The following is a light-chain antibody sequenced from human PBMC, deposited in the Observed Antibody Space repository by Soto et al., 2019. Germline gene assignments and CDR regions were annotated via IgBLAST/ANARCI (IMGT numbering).Light chain of an antibody. CDR3: QQYGSSPPT. J-gene: IGKJ1*01. CDR2: GAS. Sequence: TNARTTLAVSKGDSAPLSCRARQSVTSSYIAWYQQKSGQAPRLLLYGASSRATGIPDRFSGSGSGTDFTLTISRLEPEDFAVYYCQQYGSSPPTFGQGTKVDI. CDR1: QSVTSSY. V-gene: IGKV3-20*01.